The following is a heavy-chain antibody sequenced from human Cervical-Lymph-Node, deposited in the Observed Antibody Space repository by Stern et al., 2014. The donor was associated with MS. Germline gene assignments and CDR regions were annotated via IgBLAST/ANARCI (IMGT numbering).Heavy chain of an antibody. D-gene: IGHD3-3*01. CDR2: IKQDGHEK. Sequence: EVQLVESGGGLVPPGGSLRLSCAASGFTFSGHWMSWVRQVPGKGLEWVANIKQDGHEKFYVDSVKGRFTISRDNTKNSLYMQMNSLRVEDTAVYYCARLRFLEYLLLGYFDYWGQGALVTVSS. V-gene: IGHV3-7*01. CDR3: ARLRFLEYLLLGYFDY. CDR1: GFTFSGHW. J-gene: IGHJ4*02.